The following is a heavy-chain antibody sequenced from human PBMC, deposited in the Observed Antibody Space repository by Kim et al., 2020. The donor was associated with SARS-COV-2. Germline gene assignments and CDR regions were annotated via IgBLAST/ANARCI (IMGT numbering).Heavy chain of an antibody. D-gene: IGHD1-26*01. CDR3: AKDPNAMILFLVGGLDP. CDR2: INPNSGAA. CDR1: GYDLTGFY. V-gene: IGHV1-2*02. Sequence: ASVKVSCKASGYDLTGFYMHWVRLAPGQGFEWIGRINPNSGAADYAEAFKGRVTMTRDTSINTIFLEVLNLKIDDTAIYYCAKDPNAMILFLVGGLDPWGQGTLVAVSS. J-gene: IGHJ5*02.